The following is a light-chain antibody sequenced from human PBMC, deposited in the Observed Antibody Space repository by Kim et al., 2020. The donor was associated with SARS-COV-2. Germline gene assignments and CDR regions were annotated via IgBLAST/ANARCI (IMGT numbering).Light chain of an antibody. CDR2: AAS. J-gene: IGKJ4*01. CDR1: QNVRTY. CDR3: QQTYSNPPT. Sequence: SASIGDRVTITCRTSQNVRTYLNWYQQRPGKAPKLLIYAASSLQSEVPSRFTGGGSGTDFTLTIASLQSDDFATYYCQQTYSNPPTFGGGSKVEIK. V-gene: IGKV1-39*01.